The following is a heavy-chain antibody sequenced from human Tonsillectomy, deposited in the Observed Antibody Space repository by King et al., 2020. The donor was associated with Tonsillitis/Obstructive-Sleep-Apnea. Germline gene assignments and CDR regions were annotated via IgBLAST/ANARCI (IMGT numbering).Heavy chain of an antibody. J-gene: IGHJ4*02. CDR1: GFTFSSYA. D-gene: IGHD1-26*01. V-gene: IGHV3-30*04. Sequence: VQLVESGGGVVQPGRSLRLSCAASGFTFSSYAMHWVRQAPGKGLEGVAVISYDGSNKYYADSVKGRFTISRDNSKNPLYLQMNSLRAEDTAVYYCARARERWELPSTGYYFDYWGQGTLVTVSS. CDR3: ARARERWELPSTGYYFDY. CDR2: ISYDGSNK.